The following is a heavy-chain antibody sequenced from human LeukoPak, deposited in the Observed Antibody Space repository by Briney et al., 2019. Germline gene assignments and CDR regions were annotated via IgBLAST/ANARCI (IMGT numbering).Heavy chain of an antibody. J-gene: IGHJ6*03. CDR1: GFTFSSYW. Sequence: GGSLRLSCAASGFTFSSYWMHWVRQAPGKGLVWASRINSDGSSTSYADSVKGRFTISRDNAKNTLYLQMNSLRAEDTAVYYCQGEPPLLALHYMDVWGKGTTVTVSS. V-gene: IGHV3-74*01. CDR3: QGEPPLLALHYMDV. D-gene: IGHD2/OR15-2a*01. CDR2: INSDGSST.